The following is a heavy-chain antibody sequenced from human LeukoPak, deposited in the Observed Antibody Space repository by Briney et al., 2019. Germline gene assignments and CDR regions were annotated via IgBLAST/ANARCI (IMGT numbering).Heavy chain of an antibody. CDR3: ARGVGSYCSGGACYLDY. CDR2: ISDSGGST. Sequence: GGSLRLSCAASGFTFSDYAMSWVRQAPGKGLEWVSVISDSGGSTYYADFVKGRFTISRDNSKNTLYLQMNSLRAEDTAVYYCARGVGSYCSGGACYLDYWGQGTLVTVSS. V-gene: IGHV3-23*01. CDR1: GFTFSDYA. D-gene: IGHD2-15*01. J-gene: IGHJ4*02.